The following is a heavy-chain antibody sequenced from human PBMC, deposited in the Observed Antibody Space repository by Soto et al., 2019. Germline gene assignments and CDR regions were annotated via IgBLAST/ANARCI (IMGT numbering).Heavy chain of an antibody. D-gene: IGHD3-16*01. V-gene: IGHV3-30-3*01. J-gene: IGHJ4*02. CDR1: GFTFSSYA. CDR2: ISYDGSNK. CDR3: ARAYEGDYFDY. Sequence: QVQLVESGGGVVQPGRSLRLSCAASGFTFSSYAMHWVRQAPGKGLEWVAVISYDGSNKYYADSVKGRFTISRDNSKKTMYLQMNSLRAEDTGVYYCARAYEGDYFDYWGQGTLVTVSS.